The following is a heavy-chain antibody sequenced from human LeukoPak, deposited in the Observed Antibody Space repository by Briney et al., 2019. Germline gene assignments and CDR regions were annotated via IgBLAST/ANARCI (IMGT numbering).Heavy chain of an antibody. CDR2: ISPHNGNT. V-gene: IGHV1-18*01. CDR1: GYIFTNYG. CDR3: ASDGCSGGSCYYFDY. J-gene: IGHJ4*02. Sequence: ASVKVSCKASGYIFTNYGISWVRQAPGQGLEWMGWISPHNGNTKFAQKFQGRVTMTAETSTGTAYMELRSLRSDDTAVYYCASDGCSGGSCYYFDYWGQGTLVTVSS. D-gene: IGHD2-15*01.